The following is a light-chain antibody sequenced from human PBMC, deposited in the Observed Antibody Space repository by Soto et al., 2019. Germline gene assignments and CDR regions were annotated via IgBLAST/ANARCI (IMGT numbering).Light chain of an antibody. CDR3: CSYAGVYV. Sequence: QSALTQPRSVPGSPGQSVTISCTGTSSDVGGYNYVSWYQQHPGKAPKLMIYDVSKRPSGVPDRFSGSKSGNTASLTISGLQAEDEADYYCCSYAGVYVFGTGTKVTVL. J-gene: IGLJ1*01. V-gene: IGLV2-11*01. CDR2: DVS. CDR1: SSDVGGYNY.